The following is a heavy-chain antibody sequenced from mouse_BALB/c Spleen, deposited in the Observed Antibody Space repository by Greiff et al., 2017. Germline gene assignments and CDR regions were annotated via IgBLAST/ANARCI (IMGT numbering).Heavy chain of an antibody. Sequence: QVQLQQSGAELMKPGASVKISCKATGYTFSSYWIEWVKQRPGHGLEWIGEILPGSGSTNYNEKFKGKATFTADTSSNTAYMQLSSLTSEDSAVYYCARRGNAYYYAMDYWGQGTSVTVSS. CDR2: ILPGSGST. J-gene: IGHJ4*01. V-gene: IGHV1-9*01. CDR3: ARRGNAYYYAMDY. CDR1: GYTFSSYW.